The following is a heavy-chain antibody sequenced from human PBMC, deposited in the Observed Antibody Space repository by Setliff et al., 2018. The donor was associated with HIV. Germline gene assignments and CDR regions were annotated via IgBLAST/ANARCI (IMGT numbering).Heavy chain of an antibody. Sequence: PSETLSLTCTVSGASITSHYWSWIRQSPGRELEWIGYIYSTGSTNYNPSLQSRVSISMDASKNKFSLTVTSVTSADTAVYYCAGGAGFYGDYAFDYWGPGNLVTVS. J-gene: IGHJ4*02. V-gene: IGHV4-59*03. CDR1: GASITSHY. CDR3: AGGAGFYGDYAFDY. CDR2: IYSTGST. D-gene: IGHD4-17*01.